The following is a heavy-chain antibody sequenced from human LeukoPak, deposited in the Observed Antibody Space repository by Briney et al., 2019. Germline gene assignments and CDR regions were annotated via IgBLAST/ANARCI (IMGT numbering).Heavy chain of an antibody. CDR1: GGSISSYY. J-gene: IGHJ4*02. V-gene: IGHV4-59*08. Sequence: SETLSLTCTVSGGSISSYYWSWIRQPPGKGLEWIGYIYYSGSTNYNPSLKSRVTISVDTSKNQFSLKLSSVTAADTAVYYCARTYINTWGTFDYWGQGTLVTVSS. CDR2: IYYSGST. D-gene: IGHD3-16*01. CDR3: ARTYINTWGTFDY.